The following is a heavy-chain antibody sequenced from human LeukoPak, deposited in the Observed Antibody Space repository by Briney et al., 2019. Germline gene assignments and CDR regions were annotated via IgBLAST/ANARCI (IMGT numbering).Heavy chain of an antibody. V-gene: IGHV4-59*12. J-gene: IGHJ6*03. CDR2: IYYSGST. CDR3: ARRIRSGFYYYYMDV. Sequence: SETLSLTCTVSGGSISSYYWSWIRQPPGKGLEWIGYIYYSGSTNYNPSLKSRVTISVDTSKNQFSLKLSSVTAADTAVYYCARRIRSGFYYYYMDVWGKGTTVTVSS. D-gene: IGHD2-15*01. CDR1: GGSISSYY.